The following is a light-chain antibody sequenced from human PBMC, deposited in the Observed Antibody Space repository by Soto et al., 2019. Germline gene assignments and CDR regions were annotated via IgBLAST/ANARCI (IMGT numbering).Light chain of an antibody. Sequence: EIVLTQSPGTLSLSPGERVTLPFRASHSVPTNYLAWYQQKPGQSPRLLIYGASTRATGIPERFSGSGSGTDFTLIISRLEPEDFAVYYCQDYGSSAWTFGQGTKVDIK. CDR1: HSVPTNY. V-gene: IGKV3-20*01. CDR2: GAS. J-gene: IGKJ1*01. CDR3: QDYGSSAWT.